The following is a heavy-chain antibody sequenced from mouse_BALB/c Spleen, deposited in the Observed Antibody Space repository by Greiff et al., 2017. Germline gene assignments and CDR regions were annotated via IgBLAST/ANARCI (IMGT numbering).Heavy chain of an antibody. CDR1: GDSITSGY. CDR2: ISYSGST. V-gene: IGHV3-8*02. D-gene: IGHD1-1*01. Sequence: EVMLVESGPSLVKPSQTLSLTCSVTGDSITSGYWNWIRKFPGNKLEYMGYISYSGSTYYNPSLKSRISITRDTSKNQYYLQLNSVTTEDTATYYCARHYYGSTYYFDYWGQGTTLTVSS. J-gene: IGHJ2*01. CDR3: ARHYYGSTYYFDY.